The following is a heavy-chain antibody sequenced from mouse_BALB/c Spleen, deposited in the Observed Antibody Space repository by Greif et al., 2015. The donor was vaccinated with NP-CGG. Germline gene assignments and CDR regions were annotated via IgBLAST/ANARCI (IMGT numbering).Heavy chain of an antibody. CDR3: ANAYNRSRGLAY. V-gene: IGHV14-3*02. D-gene: IGHD2-14*01. CDR2: IAPANGDI. Sequence: EVQLVESGAELVKPGASVKLSCTASGFTIKDTYMHWVKQRPEQGLEWIGRIAPANGDIKYDPQFQGQATITVDTSSNTTYLHQSNLTSEDTAVYYCANAYNRSRGLAYWGPGALVTVAA. CDR1: GFTIKDTY. J-gene: IGHJ3*01.